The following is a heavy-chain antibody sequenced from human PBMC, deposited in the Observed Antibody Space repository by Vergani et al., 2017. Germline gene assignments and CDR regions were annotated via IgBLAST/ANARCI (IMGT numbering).Heavy chain of an antibody. J-gene: IGHJ6*03. CDR1: GGSISSNNYY. Sequence: QLQLQESGPGLVKPSETLSLTCSVSGGSISSNNYYWGWIRQPPGKRLECIGIINYSGSTYYNPSLKSRVTISVDTSDNHLSLKLSSVTAADTSVYYCARPLQYREDYYYMDIWGKGTTVTVSS. CDR2: INYSGST. D-gene: IGHD5-18*01. V-gene: IGHV4-39*01. CDR3: ARPLQYREDYYYMDI.